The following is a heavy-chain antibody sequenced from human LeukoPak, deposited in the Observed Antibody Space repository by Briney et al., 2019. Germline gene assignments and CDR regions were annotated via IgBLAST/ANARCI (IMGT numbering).Heavy chain of an antibody. CDR3: ARGTVVPAAILVY. V-gene: IGHV4-59*01. CDR1: GGSISSYY. J-gene: IGHJ4*02. Sequence: SETLSLTCTVSGGSISSYYWSWIRQPPGKGLEWIEYIYYSGSTNYNPSLKSRVTISVDTSKNQFSLKLSSVTAADTAVYYCARGTVVPAAILVYWGQGTLVTVSS. D-gene: IGHD2-2*02. CDR2: IYYSGST.